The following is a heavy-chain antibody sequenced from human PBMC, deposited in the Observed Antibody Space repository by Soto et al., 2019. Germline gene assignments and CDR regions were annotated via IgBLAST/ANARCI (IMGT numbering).Heavy chain of an antibody. J-gene: IGHJ4*02. Sequence: QVQLQQWGAGLLKPSETLSLTCAVYGGSFSGYYWTWIRQTPGKGLEWIGEINHSGSNNYNPSLKRRVTTSVDMSKKRFSLTMTSVHDADTAVYYCATGYFDIAPSQWGQGTQVTVSS. CDR1: GGSFSGYY. CDR2: INHSGSN. D-gene: IGHD3-9*01. CDR3: ATGYFDIAPSQ. V-gene: IGHV4-34*01.